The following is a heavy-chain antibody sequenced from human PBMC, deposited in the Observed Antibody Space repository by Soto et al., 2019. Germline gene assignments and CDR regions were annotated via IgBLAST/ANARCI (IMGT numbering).Heavy chain of an antibody. CDR3: ARAKSSGWYPFDY. Sequence: WVRQAPGKGLEWVSSISSSSSYIYYADSLKGRFTISRDNAKSSLFLQMNSLRAEDTAVYYCARAKSSGWYPFDYWGQGTRVTVSS. V-gene: IGHV3-21*01. D-gene: IGHD6-19*01. CDR2: ISSSSSYI. J-gene: IGHJ4*02.